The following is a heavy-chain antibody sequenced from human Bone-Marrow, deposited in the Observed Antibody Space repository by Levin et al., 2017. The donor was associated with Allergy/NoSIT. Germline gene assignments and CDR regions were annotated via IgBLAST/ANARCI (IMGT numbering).Heavy chain of an antibody. Sequence: KVSCEGSGYTFHNFWIAWVRQVPGKGLEWMGLIHRGDSDTRYSPPFQGQVTMSVDKSKRTAYLHWNYLKASDSAIYYCARGGDTGVDYWGQGTLVTVSS. D-gene: IGHD2-8*02. CDR2: IHRGDSDT. CDR1: GYTFHNFW. J-gene: IGHJ4*02. CDR3: ARGGDTGVDY. V-gene: IGHV5-51*01.